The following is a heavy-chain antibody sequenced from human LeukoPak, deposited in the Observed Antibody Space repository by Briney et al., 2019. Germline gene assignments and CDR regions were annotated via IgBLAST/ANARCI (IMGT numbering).Heavy chain of an antibody. CDR1: GYTFTGYY. D-gene: IGHD6-13*01. CDR3: ARDLSSSWYYYYYGMDV. Sequence: ASVKVSCKASGYTFTGYYMHWARQASGQGLEWIGWINPNSGGTNYAQKFQGRVTMTRDTSISTAYMELSRLRSDDTAVYYCARDLSSSWYYYYYGMDVWGQGTTFTVSS. CDR2: INPNSGGT. J-gene: IGHJ6*02. V-gene: IGHV1-2*02.